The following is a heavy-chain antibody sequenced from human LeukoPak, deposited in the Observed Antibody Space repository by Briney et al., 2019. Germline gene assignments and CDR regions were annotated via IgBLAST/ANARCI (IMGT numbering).Heavy chain of an antibody. CDR1: GGSFSGYY. CDR3: ARGVWFGELLTRMSPSDY. J-gene: IGHJ4*02. CDR2: INHSGST. D-gene: IGHD3-10*01. Sequence: SETLSLTCAVYGGSFSGYYWSWIRQPPGKGLEWIGEINHSGSTNYNPSLKSRVTISVDTSKNQFSLKLSSVTAADTAVYYCARGVWFGELLTRMSPSDYWGQGTLVTVSS. V-gene: IGHV4-34*01.